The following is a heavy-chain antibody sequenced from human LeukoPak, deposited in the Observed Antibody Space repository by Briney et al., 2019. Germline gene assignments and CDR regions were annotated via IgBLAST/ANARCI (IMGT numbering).Heavy chain of an antibody. CDR1: GFTFSSYG. D-gene: IGHD6-13*01. J-gene: IGHJ6*02. CDR2: MSYDGSKK. CDR3: SRGGWPTAGTPRMDV. V-gene: IGHV3-30*12. Sequence: GGSLRLSCAASGFTFSSYGMHWVRQAPGKGLEWVAVMSYDGSKKYYTDSVKGRFTISRDNPKNTAYLQMNSLRGDDTGVYYCSRGGWPTAGTPRMDVWGQGTTVIVSS.